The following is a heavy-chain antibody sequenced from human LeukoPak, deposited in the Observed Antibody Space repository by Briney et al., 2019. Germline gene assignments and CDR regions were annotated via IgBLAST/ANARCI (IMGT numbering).Heavy chain of an antibody. D-gene: IGHD1-1*01. CDR2: IYSGGST. CDR3: ASWTRADYYYGTDV. J-gene: IGHJ6*02. CDR1: GFTVSSNY. Sequence: GGSLRLSCAASGFTVSSNYMSWVRQAPGKGLEWVSVIYSGGSTYYADSVKGRFTISRDNSKNTLYLQMNSLRAEDTAVYYCASWTRADYYYGTDVWGQGTTVTVSS. V-gene: IGHV3-66*01.